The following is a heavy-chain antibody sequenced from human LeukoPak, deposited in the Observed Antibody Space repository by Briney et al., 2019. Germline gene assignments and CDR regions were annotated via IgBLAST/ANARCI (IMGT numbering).Heavy chain of an antibody. CDR1: GYTFTGYY. CDR2: INPNSGGT. V-gene: IGHV1-2*02. D-gene: IGHD4-17*01. Sequence: ASVKVSCTASGYTFTGYYMHWVRQAPGQGLEWMGWINPNSGGTNYAQKFQGRVTMTRDTSISTAYMELSRLRSDDTAVYYCARAGLPYGDYVCWFDSWGQGTLVTVSS. CDR3: ARAGLPYGDYVCWFDS. J-gene: IGHJ5*01.